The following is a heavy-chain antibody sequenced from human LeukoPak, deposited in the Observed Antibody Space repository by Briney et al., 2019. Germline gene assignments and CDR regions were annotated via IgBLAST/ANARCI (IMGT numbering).Heavy chain of an antibody. CDR3: ARGVPLLATVTIYGMDV. CDR2: IYYSGST. V-gene: IGHV4-59*01. D-gene: IGHD4-11*01. Sequence: SGPTLVKPSETLSLTCTVSGGSISSYYWSWIRQPPGKGLEWIGYIYYSGSTNYNPSLKSRVTISVDTSKNQFSLKLSSVTAADAAVYYCARGVPLLATVTIYGMDVWGQGTTVTVSS. J-gene: IGHJ6*02. CDR1: GGSISSYY.